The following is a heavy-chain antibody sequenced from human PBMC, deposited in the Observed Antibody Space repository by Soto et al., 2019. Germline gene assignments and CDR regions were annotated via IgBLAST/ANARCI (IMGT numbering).Heavy chain of an antibody. CDR3: ARSPYCSSTSCYRMEYYYYYMDV. CDR1: GYTFTSYA. V-gene: IGHV1-3*01. D-gene: IGHD2-2*02. J-gene: IGHJ6*03. Sequence: ASVKVSCKASGYTFTSYAMHWVRQAPGQRLEWMGWINAGNGNTKYSQKFQGRVTITRDTSASTAYMELSSLRSEDTAVYYCARSPYCSSTSCYRMEYYYYYMDVWGKGTTVTVSS. CDR2: INAGNGNT.